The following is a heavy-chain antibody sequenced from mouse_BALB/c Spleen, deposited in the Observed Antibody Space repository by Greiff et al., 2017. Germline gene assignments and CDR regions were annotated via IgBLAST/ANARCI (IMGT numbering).Heavy chain of an antibody. J-gene: IGHJ2*01. V-gene: IGHV1-69*02. CDR1: GYTFTSYW. D-gene: IGHD2-4*01. Sequence: QVQLQQSGAELVRPGASVKLSCKASGYTFTSYWINWVKQRPGQGLEWIGNIYPSDSYTNYNQKFKDKATLTVDKSSSTAYMQLSSPTSEDSAVYDCTRSTVITTVFDYWGQGTTLTVSS. CDR3: TRSTVITTVFDY. CDR2: IYPSDSYT.